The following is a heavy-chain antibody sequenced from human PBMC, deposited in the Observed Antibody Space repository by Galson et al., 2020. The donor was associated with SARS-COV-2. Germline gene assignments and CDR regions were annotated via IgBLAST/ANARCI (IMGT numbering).Heavy chain of an antibody. Sequence: SGPTLVKPTQPLTLTCTFSGFSLSTSGVGVGWIRQPPGKALEWLALIYWDDDKGYSPSLKSRLTNTKDTSQNQVVLTMTNMDPVDTATYYCAHRDSLTSFDYWGQGTLVTVSS. CDR2: IYWDDDK. D-gene: IGHD1-20*01. V-gene: IGHV2-5*02. CDR3: AHRDSLTSFDY. CDR1: GFSLSTSGVG. J-gene: IGHJ4*02.